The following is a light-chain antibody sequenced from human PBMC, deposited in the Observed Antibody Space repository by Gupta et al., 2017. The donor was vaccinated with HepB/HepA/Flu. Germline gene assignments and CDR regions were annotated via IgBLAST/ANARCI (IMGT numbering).Light chain of an antibody. CDR1: QDISNF. Sequence: DIQMTQSPSSLSASVGDRVTITCQASQDISNFLNWYQQKPGKAPNLLIYDASNWETGVPSRFSGSGSGTDVTCTSSSLQTEDIATYYCGQYAKRFTFGPGTKVDIK. V-gene: IGKV1-33*01. CDR2: DAS. J-gene: IGKJ3*01. CDR3: GQYAKRFT.